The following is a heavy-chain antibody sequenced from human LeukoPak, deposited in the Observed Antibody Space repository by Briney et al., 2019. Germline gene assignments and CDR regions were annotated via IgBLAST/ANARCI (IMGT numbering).Heavy chain of an antibody. J-gene: IGHJ4*02. CDR1: GGSISSSNW. V-gene: IGHV4-4*02. CDR2: IYHSGST. CDR3: ARGDYGSGSYPFDY. D-gene: IGHD3-10*01. Sequence: PSETLSLTCAVSGGSISSSNWWSWVRQPPGKGLEWIGEIYHSGSTNYNPSLKSRVTISVDKSKNQFSLKLSSVTAADTAVYYCARGDYGSGSYPFDYWGQGTLVTVSS.